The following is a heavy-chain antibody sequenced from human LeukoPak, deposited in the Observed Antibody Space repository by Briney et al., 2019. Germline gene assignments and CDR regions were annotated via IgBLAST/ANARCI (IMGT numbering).Heavy chain of an antibody. CDR2: ISAYNGNT. Sequence: ASVKVSCKASGYTFTSYGISWVRQAPGQGLEGMGWISAYNGNTNYAQKLQGRVTMTTDTYTSTAYMELRSLRSDDTAVYYCARDQLEWELSYPGAFDIWGQGTMVTVSS. J-gene: IGHJ3*02. V-gene: IGHV1-18*01. CDR3: ARDQLEWELSYPGAFDI. CDR1: GYTFTSYG. D-gene: IGHD1-26*01.